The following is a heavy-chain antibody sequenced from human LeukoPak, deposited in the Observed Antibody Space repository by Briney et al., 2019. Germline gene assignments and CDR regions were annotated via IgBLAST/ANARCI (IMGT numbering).Heavy chain of an antibody. CDR3: TTDRIVGATYFDY. V-gene: IGHV3-15*01. J-gene: IGHJ4*02. D-gene: IGHD1-26*01. Sequence: PGGSLRLSCAASGFTFSNAWMSWVRQAPGKGLEWVGRIKSKTDGGTTDYAAPVKGRFTISRDDSKNTLYLQMNSLKTGDTAVYYCTTDRIVGATYFDYWGQGTLVTVSS. CDR1: GFTFSNAW. CDR2: IKSKTDGGTT.